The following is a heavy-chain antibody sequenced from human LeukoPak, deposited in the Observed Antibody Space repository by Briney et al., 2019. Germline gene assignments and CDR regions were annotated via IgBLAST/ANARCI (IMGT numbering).Heavy chain of an antibody. CDR3: TRGSSGRRDN. CDR2: MNPNSGNT. V-gene: IGHV1-8*01. D-gene: IGHD6-19*01. CDR1: GYTFTSCD. Sequence: ASVKVSCKASGYTFTSCDINWVRQATGQGLEWMGWMNPNSGNTGYGQSFQGRITMTRDISIGTAYMELSNLTSEDTAVYYCTRGSSGRRDNWGQGTLVTVSA. J-gene: IGHJ4*02.